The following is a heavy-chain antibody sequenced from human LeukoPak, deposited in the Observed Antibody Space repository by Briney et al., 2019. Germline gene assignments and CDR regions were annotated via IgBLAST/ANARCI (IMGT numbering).Heavy chain of an antibody. D-gene: IGHD3-9*01. CDR2: IKSKTNGGTT. J-gene: IGHJ4*02. CDR1: EFTFSNAW. Sequence: GGSLRLSCAASEFTFSNAWMNWVRQAPGKGLEWVGRIKSKTNGGTTDYAAPVKGRFTISRDDSKNTLYLQMNSLRAEDTAVYYCARDYDILTGWDFDYWGQGTLVTVSS. CDR3: ARDYDILTGWDFDY. V-gene: IGHV3-15*05.